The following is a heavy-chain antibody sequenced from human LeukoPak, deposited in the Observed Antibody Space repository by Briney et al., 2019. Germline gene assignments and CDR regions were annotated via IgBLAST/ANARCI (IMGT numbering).Heavy chain of an antibody. J-gene: IGHJ4*02. CDR3: ARKLGGAQCGGDCFFDH. Sequence: GGSLRLSCAASGFTFSSYEMNWVRQAPGKGLEWVSYISSSGSTIYYADSVKGRFTISRDNAKNSLYLQMNSLRAEDTAIYYCARKLGGAQCGGDCFFDHWGRGTLVAVSS. V-gene: IGHV3-48*03. CDR1: GFTFSSYE. CDR2: ISSSGSTI. D-gene: IGHD2-21*02.